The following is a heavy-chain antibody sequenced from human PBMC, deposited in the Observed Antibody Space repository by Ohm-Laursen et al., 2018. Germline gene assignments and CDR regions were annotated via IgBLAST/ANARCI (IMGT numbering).Heavy chain of an antibody. D-gene: IGHD3-3*01. CDR3: ARLGGRGEYDF. CDR1: GDTFTNNY. V-gene: IGHV1-46*01. J-gene: IGHJ4*02. Sequence: ASVKVSCKASGDTFTNNYVHWVRQAPGQGLEWMGTMNPSDGSTSYAQKFQGRVTMTRDTSTSTVYMELGSLRSEDTAVFYCARLGGRGEYDFWGQGTLVTVSS. CDR2: MNPSDGST.